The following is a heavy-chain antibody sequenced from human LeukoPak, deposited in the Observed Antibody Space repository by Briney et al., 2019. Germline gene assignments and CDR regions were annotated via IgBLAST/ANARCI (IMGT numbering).Heavy chain of an antibody. CDR3: ARDSPGPYYYDSLPLFHI. J-gene: IGHJ3*02. D-gene: IGHD3-22*01. CDR2: ISSSGSTI. CDR1: GFTFSDYY. Sequence: GGSLRLSCAASGFTFSDYYMSWIRQAPGKGLEWVSYISSSGSTIYYADSVKGRFTISRDNAKNSLYLQMNSLRAEDTAVYYCARDSPGPYYYDSLPLFHIWGQGTMVTVSS. V-gene: IGHV3-11*04.